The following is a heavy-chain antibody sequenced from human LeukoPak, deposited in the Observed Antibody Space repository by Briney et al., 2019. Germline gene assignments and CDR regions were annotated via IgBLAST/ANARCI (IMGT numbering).Heavy chain of an antibody. CDR3: AKTARVPYY. V-gene: IGHV4-59*08. CDR1: GDSITSTH. Sequence: PSETLSLTCTVSGDSITSTHWSWIRQPPGKGLEYLGYIYYNGDTNYNPSLRGRLTLSLDMSKNQFSLKLTSVTAADTAGYFCAKTARVPYYWGQGILVTVSS. CDR2: IYYNGDT. J-gene: IGHJ4*02. D-gene: IGHD3-16*01.